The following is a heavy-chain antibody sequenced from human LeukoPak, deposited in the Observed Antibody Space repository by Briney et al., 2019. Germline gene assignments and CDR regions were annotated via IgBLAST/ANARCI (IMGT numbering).Heavy chain of an antibody. CDR2: ISKDGSDK. CDR3: ARDGFGTGSN. V-gene: IGHV3-30-3*01. CDR1: GFTFSDYA. J-gene: IGHJ4*02. D-gene: IGHD3-16*01. Sequence: GRSLRLSCAASGFTFSDYAMHWVRQAPGKGLEWVAVISKDGSDKYYPGSVRGRFTISRDNSKNTIYLQMDSLRADDTAVYYCARDGFGTGSNWGQGTLVTVSS.